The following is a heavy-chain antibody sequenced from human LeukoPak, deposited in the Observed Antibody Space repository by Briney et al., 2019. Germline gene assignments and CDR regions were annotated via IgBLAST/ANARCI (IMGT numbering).Heavy chain of an antibody. CDR3: AGEMYYYDSSGYYAP. V-gene: IGHV3-53*01. J-gene: IGHJ5*02. CDR1: GFTVSSNY. CDR2: IYSGGST. D-gene: IGHD3-22*01. Sequence: GGSLRLSCAASGFTVSSNYMSWVCQAPGKGLEWVSVIYSGGSTYYADSVKGRFTISRDNSKNTLYLQMNSLRAEDTAVYYCAGEMYYYDSSGYYAPWGQGTLVTVSS.